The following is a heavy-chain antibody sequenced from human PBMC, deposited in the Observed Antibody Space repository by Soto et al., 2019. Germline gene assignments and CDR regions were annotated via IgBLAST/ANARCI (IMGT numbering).Heavy chain of an antibody. D-gene: IGHD2-15*01. Sequence: QVQLVQSGAEVKKPGASVKVSCKASGYTFTGYYMHWVRQAPGQGLEWMGWINPYSGGTNYAQKLRGWVPMTRDPSISTALRELGRLRSDDTPVFYCARDKAVVADNHYSYYYGMDVWCQGTTVTVSS. CDR3: ARDKAVVADNHYSYYYGMDV. J-gene: IGHJ6*02. V-gene: IGHV1-2*04. CDR2: INPYSGGT. CDR1: GYTFTGYY.